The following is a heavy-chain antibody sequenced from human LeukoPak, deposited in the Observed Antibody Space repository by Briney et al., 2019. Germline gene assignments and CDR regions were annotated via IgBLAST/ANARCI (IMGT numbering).Heavy chain of an antibody. V-gene: IGHV1-18*01. Sequence: AASVKVSCKASGHTFTSYGISWVRQAPGQGLEWMGWISAYNGNTNYAQKLQGRVTMTTDTSTSTAYMELRSLRSDDAAVYYCARDRSAAVAGLDYWGQGTLVTVSS. CDR2: ISAYNGNT. D-gene: IGHD6-19*01. CDR1: GHTFTSYG. J-gene: IGHJ4*02. CDR3: ARDRSAAVAGLDY.